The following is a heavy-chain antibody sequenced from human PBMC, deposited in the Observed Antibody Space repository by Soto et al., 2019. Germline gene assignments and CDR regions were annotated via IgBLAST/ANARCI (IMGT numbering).Heavy chain of an antibody. Sequence: PSETLSLTCTVSGGSISSGGYYWSWIRQHPGKGLEWIGYIYYSGSTYYNPSLKSRVTISVDTSKNQFSLKLSSVTAADTAVYYCARDQSGRDYDYYFDYWGQGTLVTVSS. CDR2: IYYSGST. J-gene: IGHJ4*02. V-gene: IGHV4-31*02. CDR3: ARDQSGRDYDYYFDY. D-gene: IGHD4-17*01. CDR1: GGSISSGGYY.